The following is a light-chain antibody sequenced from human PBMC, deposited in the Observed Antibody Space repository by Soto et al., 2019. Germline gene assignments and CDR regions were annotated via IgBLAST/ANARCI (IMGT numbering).Light chain of an antibody. J-gene: IGKJ4*01. CDR2: GAS. CDR1: QSVSDSF. CDR3: QHYKA. Sequence: EIVLTQSPGTLSLSPGERATLSCRASQSVSDSFIAWYQQRPGQAPRLLIYGASQRATGIPDRFRGSGSGTHFSLTINRLEPEDFAVYYCQHYKAFGGGTKVDIX. V-gene: IGKV3-20*01.